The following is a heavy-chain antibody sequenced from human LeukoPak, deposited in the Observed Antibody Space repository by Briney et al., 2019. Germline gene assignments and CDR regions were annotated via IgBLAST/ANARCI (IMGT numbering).Heavy chain of an antibody. CDR2: IYYTGTT. CDR1: GGPMSRTFRI. J-gene: IGHJ1*01. V-gene: IGHV4-39*01. CDR3: ARHSPTSTIAEHFHP. Sequence: SETLSLTCTVCGGPMSRTFRIWRWIRQSPGKGLEWIGSIYYTGTTYYNPSLRGRVAISVDTSQNQVTLEKTSVTAAGSAFAYCARHSPTSTIAEHFHPWGQGTLVTVSS. D-gene: IGHD5-24*01.